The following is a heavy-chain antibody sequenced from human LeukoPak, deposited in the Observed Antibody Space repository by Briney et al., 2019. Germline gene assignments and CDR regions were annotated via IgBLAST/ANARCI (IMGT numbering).Heavy chain of an antibody. CDR1: GGSISSGGYY. J-gene: IGHJ6*02. D-gene: IGHD3-10*01. CDR3: ARVRRDHYYYYGMDV. V-gene: IGHV4-31*03. Sequence: SETLSLTCTVSGGSISSGGYYWSWIRQHPGKGLEWIGYIYYSGSTYYNPSLKSRVTISVDTSKNQFSLKLSSVTAADTAVYYCARVRRDHYYYYGMDVWGQGTTVTVSS. CDR2: IYYSGST.